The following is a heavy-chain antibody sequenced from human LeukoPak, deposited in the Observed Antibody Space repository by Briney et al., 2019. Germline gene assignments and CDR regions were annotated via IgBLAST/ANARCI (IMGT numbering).Heavy chain of an antibody. V-gene: IGHV3-74*01. D-gene: IGHD2-8*02. CDR2: INSDGGST. CDR1: GFTFSSYW. J-gene: IGHJ4*02. Sequence: GGSLRLSCAASGFTFSSYWMHWVRQAPGKGLVWVSRINSDGGSTSFADSVKGRFTISRDNAKNTLYLQMNSLRTEDTAVYYCARDQLYCTGGICYFDYWGQGTLVTVSS. CDR3: ARDQLYCTGGICYFDY.